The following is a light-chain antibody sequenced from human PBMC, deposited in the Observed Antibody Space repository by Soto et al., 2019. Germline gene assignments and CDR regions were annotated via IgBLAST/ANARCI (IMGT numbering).Light chain of an antibody. CDR3: CSNAGSHYYV. V-gene: IGLV2-8*01. CDR1: SSDVGGYNY. CDR2: VVT. J-gene: IGLJ1*01. Sequence: QSALTQPPSASGSPGQSVTISCTGTSSDVGGYNYVSWYQQHPGKAPKLLIYVVTKRPSGVPDRFSGSKSGNTASLTVSGLQADDEAEYYCCSNAGSHYYVFGTGTKVTVL.